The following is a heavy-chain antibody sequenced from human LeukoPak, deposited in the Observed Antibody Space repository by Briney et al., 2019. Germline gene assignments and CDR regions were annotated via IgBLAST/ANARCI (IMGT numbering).Heavy chain of an antibody. Sequence: PSETLSLTCAVYGESFSGYYWSWIRQPPGKGLEWIGDINHSGSTNYNPSLKSRVTISVDTSKNQFSLNLNSVTAADTAVYFCARGGGRDFDYWGQGTLIAVFS. V-gene: IGHV4-34*01. CDR3: ARGGGRDFDY. J-gene: IGHJ4*02. D-gene: IGHD2-15*01. CDR1: GESFSGYY. CDR2: INHSGST.